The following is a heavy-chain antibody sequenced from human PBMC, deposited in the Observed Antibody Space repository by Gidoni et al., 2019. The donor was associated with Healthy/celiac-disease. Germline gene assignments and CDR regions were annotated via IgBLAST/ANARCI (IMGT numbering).Heavy chain of an antibody. CDR3: ARAVGAPGLYYFDY. D-gene: IGHD1-26*01. J-gene: IGHJ4*02. V-gene: IGHV4-34*01. CDR1: GGSFSGYY. CDR2: INHSGST. Sequence: QVQLQQWGAGLLKPSETLSLTCAVYGGSFSGYYWSWIRQPPGKGLEWIGEINHSGSTNYNPSLKSRVTISVDTSKNQFSLKLSSVTAADTAVYYCARAVGAPGLYYFDYWGQGTLVTVSS.